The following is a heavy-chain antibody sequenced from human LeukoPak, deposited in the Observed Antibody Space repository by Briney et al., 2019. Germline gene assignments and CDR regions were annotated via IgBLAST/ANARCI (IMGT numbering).Heavy chain of an antibody. Sequence: SETLSLTCTVSGGSISSYYWSWIRQPPGKGLEWIGYIYYSGSTNYNPSLKSRVTISVDTSKNQFSLKLSSVTAADTAVYYCARHSSSWDLFDYWGQGTLVTVSS. D-gene: IGHD6-13*01. V-gene: IGHV4-59*08. CDR1: GGSISSYY. CDR3: ARHSSSWDLFDY. CDR2: IYYSGST. J-gene: IGHJ4*02.